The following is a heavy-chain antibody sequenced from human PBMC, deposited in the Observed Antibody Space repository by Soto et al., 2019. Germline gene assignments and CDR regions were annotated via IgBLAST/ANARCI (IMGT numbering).Heavy chain of an antibody. CDR2: IYGGGNT. J-gene: IGHJ3*02. CDR3: ARDRGNYYDSNGYPLDAFDI. CDR1: GFTVSSNY. D-gene: IGHD3-22*01. Sequence: GGSLRLSCAASGFTVSSNYMSWVRQVPGNGLEWVSVIYGGGNTYYADSVKGRFTISRDDSKNTLSLQMNSLRAEDTAVYYCARDRGNYYDSNGYPLDAFDIWGQGTMVTVS. V-gene: IGHV3-66*01.